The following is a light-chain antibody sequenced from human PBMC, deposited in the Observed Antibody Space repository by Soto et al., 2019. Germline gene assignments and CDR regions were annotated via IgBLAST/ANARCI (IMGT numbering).Light chain of an antibody. V-gene: IGLV2-14*01. J-gene: IGLJ1*01. CDR2: DVR. CDR3: SSYITISTYV. CDR1: SRDVGGYNY. Sequence: QSVLTQPASVSGSPGQSITISCTGTSRDVGGYNYVSWYQQHPGKAPKLMIYDVRNRPSGVSNRFSGSKSVNTASLTISGLQAEDEADYYCSSYITISTYVFGTGTKLTVL.